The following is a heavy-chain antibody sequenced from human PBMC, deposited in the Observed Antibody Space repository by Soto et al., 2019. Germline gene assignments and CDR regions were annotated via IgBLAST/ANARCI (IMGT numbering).Heavy chain of an antibody. V-gene: IGHV4-30-4*01. Sequence: QVQLQESGPGLVKPSQTLSLTCTVSGGSITSGDYYWSWIRQSPGKGLEWIGYIYYSGTTYYTPSLKRRVTISVDTSKNQFSLRLSAVTAGDTAVYYCARVSEAEQRPYFDYWGQGTLITVSS. J-gene: IGHJ4*02. CDR1: GGSITSGDYY. CDR2: IYYSGTT. D-gene: IGHD6-25*01. CDR3: ARVSEAEQRPYFDY.